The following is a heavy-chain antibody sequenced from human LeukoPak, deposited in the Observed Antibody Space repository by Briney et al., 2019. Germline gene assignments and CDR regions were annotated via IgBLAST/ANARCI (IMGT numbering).Heavy chain of an antibody. J-gene: IGHJ6*02. D-gene: IGHD6-13*01. V-gene: IGHV3-33*01. CDR2: IWYDGSNK. CDR3: ARRQQSSYGMDV. Sequence: GGSLRLSYAASGFTFSSYGMHWVRRAPGKGLEWVAVIWYDGSNKYYADSVKGRFTISRDNSKNTLYLQMNSLRAEDTAVYYCARRQQSSYGMDVWGQGTTVTVSS. CDR1: GFTFSSYG.